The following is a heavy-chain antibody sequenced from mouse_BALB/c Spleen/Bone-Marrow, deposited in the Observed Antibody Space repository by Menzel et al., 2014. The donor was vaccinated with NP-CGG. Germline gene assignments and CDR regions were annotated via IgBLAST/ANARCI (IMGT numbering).Heavy chain of an antibody. V-gene: IGHV14-3*02. CDR3: AFYYYGSSLFAY. J-gene: IGHJ3*01. CDR2: IDPENGNT. D-gene: IGHD1-1*01. Sequence: VQLQQSGAELVKPGASVKLSCTASGFNIKDTYMHWVKQRPEQGLEWIGRIDPENGNTKYDPKFQGKATITADTSSNTAHLQLSSLTSEDTAVYYCAFYYYGSSLFAYWGRGTLVTVSA. CDR1: GFNIKDTY.